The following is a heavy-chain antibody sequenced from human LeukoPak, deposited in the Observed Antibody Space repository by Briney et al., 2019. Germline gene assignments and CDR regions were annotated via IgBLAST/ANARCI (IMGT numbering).Heavy chain of an antibody. J-gene: IGHJ1*01. V-gene: IGHV1-2*02. CDR3: ARVKYRAAGDKQH. CDR1: GYTFTDYY. D-gene: IGHD6-13*01. Sequence: ASVKVSYRASGYTFTDYYMHWVRQAPGQGLEWMGWINPDSGGTNYAQKFQGRVTMTRDTSITTVYMELSRLRSDDTAVYYCARVKYRAAGDKQHWGRGTLVTVSS. CDR2: INPDSGGT.